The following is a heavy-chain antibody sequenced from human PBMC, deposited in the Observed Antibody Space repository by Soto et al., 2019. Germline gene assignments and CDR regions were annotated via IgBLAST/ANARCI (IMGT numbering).Heavy chain of an antibody. Sequence: QVQLLQSGVEVKRPGSSVKVFCKASGGTFSTNAMTWVRQAPGQGLEWIGGIIPILGTSNYARKFQGRVTISADESTNTSYMELTSLRSEDTAVYYCARPAYWRSGTCYHCDYGGQCTLVIVSS. D-gene: IGHD2-2*01. CDR2: IIPILGTS. V-gene: IGHV1-69*01. CDR3: ARPAYWRSGTCYHCDY. J-gene: IGHJ4*02. CDR1: GGTFSTNA.